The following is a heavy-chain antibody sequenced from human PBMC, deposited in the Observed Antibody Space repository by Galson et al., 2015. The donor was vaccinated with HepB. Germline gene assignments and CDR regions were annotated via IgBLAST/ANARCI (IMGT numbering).Heavy chain of an antibody. J-gene: IGHJ4*02. CDR1: GFTFNGYS. D-gene: IGHD2-15*01. CDR3: ARERGSIFSQLFYFDY. V-gene: IGHV3-48*04. Sequence: SLRLSCAASGFTFNGYSMNWVRQAPGKGLEWLSYISSSSSTTIYYADAVKGRFTISRDNAKSSLYLQMNSLIAEDTAVYYCARERGSIFSQLFYFDYWGQGALVTVSS. CDR2: ISSSSSTTI.